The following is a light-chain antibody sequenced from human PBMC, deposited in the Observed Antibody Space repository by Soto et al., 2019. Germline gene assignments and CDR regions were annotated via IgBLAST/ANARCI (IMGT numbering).Light chain of an antibody. J-gene: IGLJ1*01. CDR3: SSYTSSSTYV. CDR2: DVS. CDR1: SSDVGSYDY. Sequence: QSVLIQPPSVSGSPGQSVTISCTGTSSDVGSYDYVSWYQQHPGKAPKLMIYDVSNRPSGVSNRFSGSKSGNTASLTISGLQAEDEADYYCSSYTSSSTYVFGTGTKVTVL. V-gene: IGLV2-14*01.